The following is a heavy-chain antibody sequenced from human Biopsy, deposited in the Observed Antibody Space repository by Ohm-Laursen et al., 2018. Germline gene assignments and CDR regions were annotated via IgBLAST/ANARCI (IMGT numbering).Heavy chain of an antibody. J-gene: IGHJ3*02. CDR2: IYYSGST. D-gene: IGHD5-12*01. Sequence: TLSLTCTASGGSIGSFFWSWIRQPPGKGLEWIGYIYYSGSTNYSPSLKSRVTISVDTSRNQFSLKLSSVTAADTAVYYCAGRPWPNAFDIWGQGTMVTVSS. V-gene: IGHV4-59*01. CDR1: GGSIGSFF. CDR3: AGRPWPNAFDI.